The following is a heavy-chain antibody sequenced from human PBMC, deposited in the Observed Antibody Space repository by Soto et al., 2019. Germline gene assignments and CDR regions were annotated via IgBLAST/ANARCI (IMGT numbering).Heavy chain of an antibody. CDR2: IYGGGTT. D-gene: IGHD3-16*01. J-gene: IGHJ4*02. Sequence: EVQLVESGGGLVQPGGSLRLSCAASGFTVSGNYMTWVRQAPGKGLEWVSVIYGGGTTYYADSVKGRFTISRQNSENILYLHMNYLRAEDTAVYYCARGGGGSLDYWGQGTLVTFSS. V-gene: IGHV3-53*04. CDR1: GFTVSGNY. CDR3: ARGGGGSLDY.